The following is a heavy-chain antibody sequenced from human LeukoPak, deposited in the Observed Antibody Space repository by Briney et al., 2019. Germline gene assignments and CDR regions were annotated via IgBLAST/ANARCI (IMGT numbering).Heavy chain of an antibody. V-gene: IGHV1-18*01. J-gene: IGHJ4*02. D-gene: IGHD2-15*01. CDR1: GYTFTTFG. CDR2: INGYNGYT. Sequence: ASVNVSCKTSGYTFTTFGITWVRQAPGQGLEWMGWINGYNGYTNYAQRFQGRVSMTTDTSTSTAYMELGSLSSDDTAVYYCARNTSTTHYDYWGQGTLVTVSS. CDR3: ARNTSTTHYDY.